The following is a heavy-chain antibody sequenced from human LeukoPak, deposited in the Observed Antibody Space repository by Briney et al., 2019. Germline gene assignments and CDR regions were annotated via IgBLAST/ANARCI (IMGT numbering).Heavy chain of an antibody. CDR2: ISAYNGNT. CDR3: ARVPPLEFRYCSSTSCRRDFDY. Sequence: GASVKVSCKASGYTFTSYGISWVRQAPGQGLEWMGWISAYNGNTNYAQKLQGRVTMTTDTSTSTAYMELSSLRSEDTAVYYCARVPPLEFRYCSSTSCRRDFDYWGQGTLVTVSS. V-gene: IGHV1-18*01. D-gene: IGHD2-2*01. CDR1: GYTFTSYG. J-gene: IGHJ4*02.